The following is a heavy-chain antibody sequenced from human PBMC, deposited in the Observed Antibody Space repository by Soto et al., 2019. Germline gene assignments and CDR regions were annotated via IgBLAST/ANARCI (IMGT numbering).Heavy chain of an antibody. V-gene: IGHV1-2*02. CDR3: ARAPSAEHALDF. J-gene: IGHJ4*02. CDR1: GYTFTDYS. CDR2: FNPTSGDT. Sequence: ASVKVSCKASGYTFTDYSMHWVRQAPEKRLEWIGWFNPTSGDTGYEKKFQSRVTLTRDTYISTAYMDLSSLRSDDTAPYYCARAPSAEHALDFWGQGTLVTVSS.